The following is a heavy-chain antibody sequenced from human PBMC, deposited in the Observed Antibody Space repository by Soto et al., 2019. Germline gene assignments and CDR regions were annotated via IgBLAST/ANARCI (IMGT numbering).Heavy chain of an antibody. CDR2: VNGDGSST. D-gene: IGHD2-8*01. V-gene: IGHV3-74*01. J-gene: IGHJ4*02. CDR1: GYTFSSYW. Sequence: GGSLRLSCAASGYTFSSYWMHWVRQAPGKGLVWVSRVNGDGSSTSYADPVKGRFTISRDNAKNTVHLQMDSLRAEDTAVYYCARVMANLPWYFDYWGQGALVTVSS. CDR3: ARVMANLPWYFDY.